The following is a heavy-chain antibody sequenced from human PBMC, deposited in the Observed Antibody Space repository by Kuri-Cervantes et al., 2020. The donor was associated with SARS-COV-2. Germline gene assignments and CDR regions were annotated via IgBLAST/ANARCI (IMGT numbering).Heavy chain of an antibody. Sequence: GESLKISCAASGFSFSGYAMSWVRQAPGKGLERVSAISAGGDTVLYADSVRGRFTISRDNSKNTLYLQTNSLRAEDTAIYYCAKVILNSDSGTLGRFDLWGLGTLVTVS. CDR1: GFSFSGYA. CDR2: ISAGGDTV. CDR3: AKVILNSDSGTLGRFDL. D-gene: IGHD3-9*01. V-gene: IGHV3-23*01. J-gene: IGHJ5*02.